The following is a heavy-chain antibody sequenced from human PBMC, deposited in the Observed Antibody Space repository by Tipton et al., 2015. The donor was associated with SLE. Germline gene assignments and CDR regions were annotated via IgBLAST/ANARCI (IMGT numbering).Heavy chain of an antibody. V-gene: IGHV4-34*01. CDR3: ARNRDYYYYGMDV. CDR2: INHSGST. J-gene: IGHJ6*02. Sequence: TLSLTCAVYGGSFSGYYWSWIRQPPGKGLEWIGEINHSGSTNYNPSLKSRVTISVDTSKNQFSLKLSSVTAADTAVYYCARNRDYYYYGMDVWGQGTTVTVSS. CDR1: GGSFSGYY.